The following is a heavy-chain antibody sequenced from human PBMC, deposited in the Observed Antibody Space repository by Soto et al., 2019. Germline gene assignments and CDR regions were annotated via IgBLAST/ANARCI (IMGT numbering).Heavy chain of an antibody. CDR2: ISGGGGSS. CDR3: AHNCSVDCHAVVFY. CDR1: GFTFSNYS. Sequence: EVQLLESGGGLVQPGGSLRLSCAASGFTFSNYSMSWVRQAPGKGLEWVSGISGGGGSSYYADSVKGRFTISRDNSKNTLYLQMNSLRAEDTAVYYCAHNCSVDCHAVVFYWGQGTLVTVSS. D-gene: IGHD2-15*01. V-gene: IGHV3-23*01. J-gene: IGHJ4*02.